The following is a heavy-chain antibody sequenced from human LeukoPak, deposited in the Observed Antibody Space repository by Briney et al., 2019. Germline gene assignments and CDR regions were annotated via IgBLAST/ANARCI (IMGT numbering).Heavy chain of an antibody. Sequence: ASVKVSCKVSGYTLTELSMHWVRQPPGKGLEWMGGFDPEDGETIYAQKFQGRVTMTRNTSISTAYMELSSLRSEDTAVYYCARGLSSTLRWGQGTLVTVSS. CDR1: GYTLTELS. CDR3: ARGLSSTLR. D-gene: IGHD2-2*01. V-gene: IGHV1-24*01. CDR2: FDPEDGET. J-gene: IGHJ4*02.